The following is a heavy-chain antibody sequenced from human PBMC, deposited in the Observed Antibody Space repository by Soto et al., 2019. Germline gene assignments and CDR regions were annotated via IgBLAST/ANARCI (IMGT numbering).Heavy chain of an antibody. J-gene: IGHJ6*02. CDR3: ARTAAAGKYYYGMDV. CDR1: GYNFATYW. Sequence: PGESLKISCQGSGYNFATYWIGWVRQMPGKGLEWMGIIFPADSDTKYSPSFQGQVTISADKSISAAYLQWSSLKASDTAMYYCARTAAAGKYYYGMDVWGQGTTVTV. CDR2: IFPADSDT. V-gene: IGHV5-51*01. D-gene: IGHD6-13*01.